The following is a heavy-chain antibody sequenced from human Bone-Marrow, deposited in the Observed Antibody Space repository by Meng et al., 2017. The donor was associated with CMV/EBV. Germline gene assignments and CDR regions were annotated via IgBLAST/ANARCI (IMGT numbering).Heavy chain of an antibody. D-gene: IGHD6-13*01. CDR2: ISAYNGNT. Sequence: ASVKVSCKASGYTFTSYGISWVRQAPGQGLEWMGWISAYNGNTNYAQKLQGRVTMTRDTSTSTVYMELSSLRSEDTAVYYCARKLAAAGPFDYWGQGTLVTVSS. J-gene: IGHJ4*02. CDR3: ARKLAAAGPFDY. CDR1: GYTFTSYG. V-gene: IGHV1-18*01.